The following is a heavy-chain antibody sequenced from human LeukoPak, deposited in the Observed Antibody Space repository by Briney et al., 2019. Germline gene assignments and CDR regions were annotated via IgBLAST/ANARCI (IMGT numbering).Heavy chain of an antibody. CDR2: IYPGDSDT. V-gene: IGHV5-51*01. Sequence: GESLQISCQGSGYSFTSYWIGWVRQMPGKGLEWMGIIYPGDSDTRYSPSFQGQVTISADKSISTAYLQWSSLKASDTAMYYCARHAEMATTDYWGQGTLVTVSS. CDR1: GYSFTSYW. D-gene: IGHD5-24*01. J-gene: IGHJ4*02. CDR3: ARHAEMATTDY.